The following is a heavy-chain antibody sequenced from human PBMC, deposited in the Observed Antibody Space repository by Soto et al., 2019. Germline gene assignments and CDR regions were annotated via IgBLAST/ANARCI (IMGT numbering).Heavy chain of an antibody. Sequence: EVQLVESGGGLVKPGGSLRLSCAASGFTFSNAWMNWVRQTPGKGLEWVGRIKSKPAGGTIDYAAPVKGRFTISRDDSKNTLDLQMNSLKTEDTAMYYCATGGGDRGVDYWGQGTLVTVSS. CDR3: ATGGGDRGVDY. D-gene: IGHD3-10*01. CDR2: IKSKPAGGTI. CDR1: GFTFSNAW. J-gene: IGHJ4*02. V-gene: IGHV3-15*07.